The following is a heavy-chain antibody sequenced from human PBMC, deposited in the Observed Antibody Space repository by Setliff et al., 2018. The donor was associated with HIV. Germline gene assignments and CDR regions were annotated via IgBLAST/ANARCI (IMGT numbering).Heavy chain of an antibody. CDR2: IIPIVGIP. J-gene: IGHJ4*02. CDR3: ARSTDSSSFDY. V-gene: IGHV1-69*10. CDR1: GGTFSSYA. D-gene: IGHD6-13*01. Sequence: SVKVSCKASGGTFSSYAISWVRQAPGQGLEWMGGIIPIVGIPNYAQKFQGRVSITADKTAITAYMELGSLRSEDTAVYYCARSTDSSSFDYWGQGTLVTVSS.